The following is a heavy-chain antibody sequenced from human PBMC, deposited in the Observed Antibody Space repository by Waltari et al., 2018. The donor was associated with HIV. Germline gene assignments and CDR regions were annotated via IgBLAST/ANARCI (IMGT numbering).Heavy chain of an antibody. D-gene: IGHD6-19*01. V-gene: IGHV3-13*04. Sequence: EVQLVESGGGLVQPGGSLRLSCAASGFTFSSYDMHWVRQATGKGVEWVSAIGTAGDTYYPGSVKGRFTISIENANNSLYLQMNSLRAGYTAVYYCARESVAYSAFDIWGQGTMVTVSS. CDR1: GFTFSSYD. CDR3: ARESVAYSAFDI. J-gene: IGHJ3*02. CDR2: IGTAGDT.